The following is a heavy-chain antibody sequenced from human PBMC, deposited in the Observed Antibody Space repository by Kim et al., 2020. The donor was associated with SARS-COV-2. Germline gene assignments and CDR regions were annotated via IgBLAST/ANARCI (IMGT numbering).Heavy chain of an antibody. Sequence: CADSKRGRFTISRDNSQNTLYLQMNSLRAEHATVYYWAKYRPATAIYYFDYWGQGTLVTVSS. D-gene: IGHD2-21*02. J-gene: IGHJ4*02. CDR3: AKYRPATAIYYFDY. V-gene: IGHV3-23*01.